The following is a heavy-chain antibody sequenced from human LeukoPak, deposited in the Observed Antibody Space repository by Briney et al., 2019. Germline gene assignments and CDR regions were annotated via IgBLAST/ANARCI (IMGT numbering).Heavy chain of an antibody. Sequence: RTSETLSLTCIVSGGSFTSDYWSWIRQPPGKGLEWIGEINHSGSTNYNPSLKSRVSISVDKSKNQFSLKLSSVTAADTAVYYCARVGASYYYMDVWGKGTTVTVSS. D-gene: IGHD1-26*01. J-gene: IGHJ6*03. CDR1: GGSFTSDY. CDR3: ARVGASYYYMDV. CDR2: INHSGST. V-gene: IGHV4-34*01.